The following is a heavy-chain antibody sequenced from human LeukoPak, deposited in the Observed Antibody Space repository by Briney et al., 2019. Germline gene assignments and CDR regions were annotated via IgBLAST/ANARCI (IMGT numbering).Heavy chain of an antibody. CDR2: INPNSGGT. Sequence: ASVKVSCKASGYTFTGYYMHWVRQAPGQGLEWMGWINPNSGGTNYAQKFQGRVTMTRDTSISTAYMELSRLRSDDTAVYYCAREHSSGWYYFDYWGQGTLVTVSS. CDR1: GYTFTGYY. J-gene: IGHJ4*02. V-gene: IGHV1-2*02. D-gene: IGHD6-19*01. CDR3: AREHSSGWYYFDY.